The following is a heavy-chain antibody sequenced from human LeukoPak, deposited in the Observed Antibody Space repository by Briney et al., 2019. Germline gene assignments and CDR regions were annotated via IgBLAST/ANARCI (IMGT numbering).Heavy chain of an antibody. D-gene: IGHD2-15*01. CDR3: ARDRVVVVAAMVIYYGMDV. Sequence: SEALSLTCAVYGGSFSGYYWSWIRQPPGKGLEWIGEINHSGSTNYNPSLKSRVTISVDTSKNQFSLKLSSVTAADTAVYYCARDRVVVVAAMVIYYGMDVWGQGPTVTVSS. V-gene: IGHV4-34*01. CDR2: INHSGST. CDR1: GGSFSGYY. J-gene: IGHJ6*02.